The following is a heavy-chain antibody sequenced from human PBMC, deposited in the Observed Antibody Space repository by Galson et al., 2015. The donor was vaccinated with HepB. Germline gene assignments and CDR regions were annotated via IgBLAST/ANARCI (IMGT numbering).Heavy chain of an antibody. Sequence: SGAEVKKPGESLRISCKGSGYSFTSYWISWVRQMPGKGLEWMGRIDPSDSYTNYSPSFQGHVTISADKSISTAYLQWSSLKASDTTMYYCATYSSSWYTNDYWGQGTLVTVSS. D-gene: IGHD6-13*01. V-gene: IGHV5-10-1*01. CDR3: ATYSSSWYTNDY. J-gene: IGHJ4*02. CDR1: GYSFTSYW. CDR2: IDPSDSYT.